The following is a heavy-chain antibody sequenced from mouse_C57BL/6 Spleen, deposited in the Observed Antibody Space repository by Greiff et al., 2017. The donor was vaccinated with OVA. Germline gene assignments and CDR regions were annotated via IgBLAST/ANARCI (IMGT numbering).Heavy chain of an antibody. CDR2: ISSGSSTI. CDR1: GFTFSDYG. V-gene: IGHV5-17*01. Sequence: VQLKESGGGLVKPGGSLKLSCAASGFTFSDYGMHWVRQAPETGLEWVAYISSGSSTIYYADTVKGRFTISRDNAKNTLFLQMTSLRSEDTAMYYCARKELTGSYFDYWGQGTTLTVSS. J-gene: IGHJ2*01. D-gene: IGHD4-1*01. CDR3: ARKELTGSYFDY.